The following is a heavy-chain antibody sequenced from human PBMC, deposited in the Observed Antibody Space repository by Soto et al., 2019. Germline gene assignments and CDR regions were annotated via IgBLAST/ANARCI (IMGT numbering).Heavy chain of an antibody. CDR1: GVSISSADFY. CDR3: ARGGSGWKALNYFDS. J-gene: IGHJ4*02. V-gene: IGHV4-30-4*01. D-gene: IGHD6-19*01. Sequence: QVRLQESGPGLVKPSQTLSLTCSVSGVSISSADFYWSWIRQPPGKALEWLGDMSYSGSTYYNPSLQSRITMSLDTSQNQFSLWLTSMTAADTGMYYCARGGSGWKALNYFDSWGQGILVTVSS. CDR2: MSYSGST.